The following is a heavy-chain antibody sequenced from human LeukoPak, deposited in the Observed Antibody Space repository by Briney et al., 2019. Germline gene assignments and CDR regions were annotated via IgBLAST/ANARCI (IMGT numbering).Heavy chain of an antibody. CDR3: ASRATTERGYSYGLDH. Sequence: GGSLRLSCAASGFTFSSYGMHSVRQAPGKGLEGVAFIRYDGSNKYYAATLKGRFTISRDKSKNTLYLQMNSLRAEYTAVYYCASRATTERGYSYGLDHWGQGTLVTVSS. J-gene: IGHJ4*02. V-gene: IGHV3-30*02. D-gene: IGHD5-18*01. CDR1: GFTFSSYG. CDR2: IRYDGSNK.